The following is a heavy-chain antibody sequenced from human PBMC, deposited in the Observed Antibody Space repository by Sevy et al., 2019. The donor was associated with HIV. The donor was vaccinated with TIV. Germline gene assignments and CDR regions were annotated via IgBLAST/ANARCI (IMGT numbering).Heavy chain of an antibody. V-gene: IGHV1-8*01. D-gene: IGHD3-22*01. CDR2: MNPNSGNT. CDR3: ARGYYDSSGYYYFDY. J-gene: IGHJ4*02. CDR1: RYTFTSYD. Sequence: ASVKVSCKASRYTFTSYDINWVRQATGQGLEWMGWMNPNSGNTGYAQKFQGRVTMTRNTSISTAYMELSSLRSEDTAVYYCARGYYDSSGYYYFDYWGQGTLVTVSS.